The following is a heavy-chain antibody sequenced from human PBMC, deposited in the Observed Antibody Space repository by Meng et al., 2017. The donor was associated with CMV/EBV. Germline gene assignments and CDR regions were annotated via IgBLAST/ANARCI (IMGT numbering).Heavy chain of an antibody. J-gene: IGHJ5*02. V-gene: IGHV4-34*01. D-gene: IGHD6-19*01. CDR3: ARGRQWLVRGWFDP. Sequence: QVQLQPWGAGLLKPSETLSLTCAVYGGSFSGYYWSWIRQPPGKGLEWIGEINHSGSTNYNPSLKSRVTISVDTSKNQFSLKLSSVTAADTAVYYCARGRQWLVRGWFDPWGQGTLVTVSS. CDR1: GGSFSGYY. CDR2: INHSGST.